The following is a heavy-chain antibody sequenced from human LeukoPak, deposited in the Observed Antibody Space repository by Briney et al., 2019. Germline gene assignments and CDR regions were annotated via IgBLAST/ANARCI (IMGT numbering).Heavy chain of an antibody. CDR1: GGSFSGYY. V-gene: IGHV4-34*01. J-gene: IGHJ4*02. CDR2: INHSGST. Sequence: SETLSLTCAVYGGSFSGYYWSWIRQPPGKGLEWIGEINHSGSTNYNPSLKSRVTMSVDTSKNQFSLKLSSVTAADTAVYYCARVNSGYGEDYWGQGTLVTVSS. D-gene: IGHD5-12*01. CDR3: ARVNSGYGEDY.